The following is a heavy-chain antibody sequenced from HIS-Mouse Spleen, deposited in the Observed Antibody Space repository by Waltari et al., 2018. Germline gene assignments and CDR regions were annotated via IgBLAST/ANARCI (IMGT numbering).Heavy chain of an antibody. D-gene: IGHD3-3*01. CDR2: IYTSGSP. J-gene: IGHJ3*02. CDR3: ARDFHDFWSGYYGGDKKHDAFDI. V-gene: IGHV4-4*07. Sequence: QVQLQESGPGLVKPSETLSLTCTVSGGSISSYYWSWIRQPAGKGLEWIGRIYTSGSPNYNPPLKGRVTMSVDTSKNQFSLKLSSVTAADTAVYYCARDFHDFWSGYYGGDKKHDAFDIWGQGTMVTVSS. CDR1: GGSISSYY.